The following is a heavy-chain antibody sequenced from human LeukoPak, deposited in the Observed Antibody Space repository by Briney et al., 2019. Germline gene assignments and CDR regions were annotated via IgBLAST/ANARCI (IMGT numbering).Heavy chain of an antibody. J-gene: IGHJ4*02. CDR3: AKDRAGHPRHVRSFLLYYFDY. CDR1: GYRFSSHG. D-gene: IGHD2/OR15-2a*01. V-gene: IGHV1-18*01. CDR2: ISPYNGNT. Sequence: ASVKVSCKASGYRFSSHGISWVRQAPGQGLEWMGWISPYNGNTDYAQRFQGRVAMTTDTSTSTAYMELRSLRSEDTAVYYCAKDRAGHPRHVRSFLLYYFDYWGQGTLVTVSS.